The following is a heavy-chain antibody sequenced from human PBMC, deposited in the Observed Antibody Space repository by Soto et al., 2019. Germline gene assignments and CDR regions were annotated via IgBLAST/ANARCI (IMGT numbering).Heavy chain of an antibody. CDR2: IKSRALGGTT. D-gene: IGHD1-26*01. CDR3: TTDSYSPIVEVHFDY. V-gene: IGHV3-15*07. CDR1: DFAFSNAW. J-gene: IGHJ4*01. Sequence: EVQLVESGGGLVKPGGSLTLSCAASDFAFSNAWINWVRQAPGKGLEWVGRIKSRALGGTTDFAAPVRGRFAITRDDSRNMVYMQMNNLNTEDTAVYYCTTDSYSPIVEVHFDYWCHGTLVTVSS.